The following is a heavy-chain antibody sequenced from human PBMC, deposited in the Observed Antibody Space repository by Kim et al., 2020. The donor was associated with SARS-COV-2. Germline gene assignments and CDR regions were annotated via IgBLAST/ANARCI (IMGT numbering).Heavy chain of an antibody. Sequence: GSIGYADSLKGRFTISRDNAKNSLYLQMNSLRAEDTALYYCAKDPEGGMDVWGQGTTVTVSS. CDR3: AKDPEGGMDV. CDR2: GSI. V-gene: IGHV3-9*01. J-gene: IGHJ6*02.